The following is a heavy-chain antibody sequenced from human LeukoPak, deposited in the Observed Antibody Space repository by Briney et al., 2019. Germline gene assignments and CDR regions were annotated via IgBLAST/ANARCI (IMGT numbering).Heavy chain of an antibody. CDR1: GFTFDDYA. J-gene: IGHJ4*02. Sequence: GGSLRLSCAASGFTFDDYAMHWVRQAPGKGLEWVSDISWNSGSIGYADSVKGRFTISRDNAKNSLYLQMNSLRAEDTALYYCAKGGSSWSDFDYWGQGTLVTVSS. D-gene: IGHD6-13*01. CDR3: AKGGSSWSDFDY. V-gene: IGHV3-9*01. CDR2: ISWNSGSI.